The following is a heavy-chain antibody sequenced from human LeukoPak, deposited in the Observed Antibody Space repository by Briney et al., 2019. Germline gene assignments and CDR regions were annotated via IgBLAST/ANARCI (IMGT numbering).Heavy chain of an antibody. V-gene: IGHV1-2*02. Sequence: ASVKVSCKASGYTFTGYYLHWVRQAPGKGLEWLGWINPNSGGTNYAQKFQGRVTMTRDTSISTAYMELSRLRSDDTAVYYGARVRSCGSSTSCYIRGFDYWGQGTLVTVSS. CDR1: GYTFTGYY. J-gene: IGHJ4*02. D-gene: IGHD2-2*02. CDR2: INPNSGGT. CDR3: ARVRSCGSSTSCYIRGFDY.